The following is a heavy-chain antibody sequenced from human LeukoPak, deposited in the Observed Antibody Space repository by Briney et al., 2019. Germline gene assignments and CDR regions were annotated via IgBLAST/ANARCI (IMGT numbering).Heavy chain of an antibody. CDR1: GFTFSSYA. Sequence: GGSLRLSCAASGFTFSSYAMHWVRQAPGKGLEWVAVISYDGSNKNYADSVKGRFTISGDNSKNTLYLQMNSLRAEDTSVYYCARSPGILGTNYFDYWGQGTLVTASS. V-gene: IGHV3-30*04. CDR2: ISYDGSNK. CDR3: ARSPGILGTNYFDY. J-gene: IGHJ4*02. D-gene: IGHD1-26*01.